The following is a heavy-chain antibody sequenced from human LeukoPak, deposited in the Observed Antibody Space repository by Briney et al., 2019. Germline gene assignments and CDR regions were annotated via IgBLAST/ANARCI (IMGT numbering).Heavy chain of an antibody. D-gene: IGHD6-13*01. Sequence: GGSLRLSCAASGFTFSSYWMSWVRQAPGKWLDWVANINHTGSEQYYVDSAKGRFTISRDNGKRSLFLQMNSRRGEDTAVYFCVRGGGNSSSWYWDYGGQGTLVTVPS. CDR3: VRGGGNSSSWYWDY. V-gene: IGHV3-7*02. J-gene: IGHJ4*02. CDR2: INHTGSEQ. CDR1: GFTFSSYW.